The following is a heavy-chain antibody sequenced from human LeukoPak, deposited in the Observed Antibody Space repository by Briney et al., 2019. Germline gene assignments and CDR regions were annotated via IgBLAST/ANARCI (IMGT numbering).Heavy chain of an antibody. CDR3: ARHQATYYSGSGSFYFDY. J-gene: IGHJ4*02. V-gene: IGHV4-39*01. CDR1: GDSISSSSFY. D-gene: IGHD3-10*01. Sequence: SQTLSLTCTVSGDSISSSSFYWGWIRQPPGKGLEWIGSIYYNGNTYYNPSLRSRVTISVDTSKNQFSLRLSSVTAADTAMYYCARHQATYYSGSGSFYFDYWGQGTLVTVSS. CDR2: IYYNGNT.